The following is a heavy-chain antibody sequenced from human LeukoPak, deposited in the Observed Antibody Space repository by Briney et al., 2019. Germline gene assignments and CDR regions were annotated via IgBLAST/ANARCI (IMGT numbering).Heavy chain of an antibody. Sequence: GGSLRLSCAASGFTFSSYSMNWVRQAPGKGLEWVSSISSSSSYIYYADSVKGRFTISRDNAKNSLYLQMNSLRAEDTAVYYCARDSYPDSSGSVYYYYGMDVWGQGTTVTVSS. V-gene: IGHV3-21*01. CDR3: ARDSYPDSSGSVYYYYGMDV. CDR1: GFTFSSYS. CDR2: ISSSSSYI. D-gene: IGHD3-22*01. J-gene: IGHJ6*02.